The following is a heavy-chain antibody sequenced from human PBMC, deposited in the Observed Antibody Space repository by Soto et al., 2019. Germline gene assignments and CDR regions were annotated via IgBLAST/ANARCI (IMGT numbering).Heavy chain of an antibody. CDR2: INHSGST. Sequence: SETLSLTCAVYGGSFSGYYWSWIRQPPGKGLEWIGEINHSGSTNYNPSLKSRVTISVDTSKNQFSLKLSSVTAADTAVYYCARGLGPAAAILRYYFDYWGQGTLVTVSS. D-gene: IGHD2-2*01. CDR1: GGSFSGYY. J-gene: IGHJ4*02. V-gene: IGHV4-34*01. CDR3: ARGLGPAAAILRYYFDY.